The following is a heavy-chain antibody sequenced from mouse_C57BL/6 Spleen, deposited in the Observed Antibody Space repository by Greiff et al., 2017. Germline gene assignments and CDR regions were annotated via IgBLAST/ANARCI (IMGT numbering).Heavy chain of an antibody. CDR2: ISSGSSTI. Sequence: DVHLVESGGGLVKPGGSLKLSCAASGFTFSDYGMHWVRQAPEKGLEWVAYISSGSSTIYYADTVKGRFTISRDNAKNTLFLQMTSLRSEDTAMYYCAREGELSLDYWGQGTTLTVSS. CDR3: AREGELSLDY. CDR1: GFTFSDYG. V-gene: IGHV5-17*01. J-gene: IGHJ2*01.